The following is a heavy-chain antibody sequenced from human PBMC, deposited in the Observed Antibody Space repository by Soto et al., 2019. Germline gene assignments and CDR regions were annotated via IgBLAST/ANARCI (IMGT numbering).Heavy chain of an antibody. J-gene: IGHJ4*02. CDR1: GFTFSSYW. CDR3: TRDIGGKGAY. Sequence: GGSLRLSCAASGFTFSSYWMHWVRQVPGKGLLWVSRIDEYGSTINYADSVKSRFTISRDNARNTLYLEMNSLRAEDTALYYCTRDIGGKGAYWGPGTLVTVSS. V-gene: IGHV3-74*01. D-gene: IGHD3-10*01. CDR2: IDEYGSTI.